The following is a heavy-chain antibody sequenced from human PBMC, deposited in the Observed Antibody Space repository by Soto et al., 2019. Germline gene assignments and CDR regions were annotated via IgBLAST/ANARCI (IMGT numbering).Heavy chain of an antibody. Sequence: EVQLVESGGGVVRPGGSLRLSCAASGFIFDDFGMSWVRQAPGKGLEWFSGISWNGGSTRYADSVKGRFTISRDNAKNSLYLQMNSLRAEDTALYYCARDEEARYGGNSRTFDYWGQGTLVTVSS. CDR3: ARDEEARYGGNSRTFDY. CDR2: ISWNGGST. D-gene: IGHD4-17*01. J-gene: IGHJ4*02. V-gene: IGHV3-20*04. CDR1: GFIFDDFG.